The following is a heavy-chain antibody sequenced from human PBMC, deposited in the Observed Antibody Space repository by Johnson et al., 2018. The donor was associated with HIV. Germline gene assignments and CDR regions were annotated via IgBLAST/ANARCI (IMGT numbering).Heavy chain of an antibody. V-gene: IGHV3-53*01. CDR3: AKEVPVYSYGYYDAFDI. Sequence: MLLVESGGGLIQPGGSLRLSCAASGFTVSSNYMSWVRQAPGKGLVWVSRINSDGGSTAYADSVKGRFTISRENTKDTLSLQMNSLRAEDTGVYYCAKEVPVYSYGYYDAFDIWGQGTMVTVSS. CDR2: INSDGGST. J-gene: IGHJ3*02. CDR1: GFTVSSNY. D-gene: IGHD5-18*01.